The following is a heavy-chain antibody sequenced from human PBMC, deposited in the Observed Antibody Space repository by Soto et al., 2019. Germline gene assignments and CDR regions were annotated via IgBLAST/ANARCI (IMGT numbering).Heavy chain of an antibody. CDR3: SRAGDAKVVVSYFGS. Sequence: EVQLLESGGGLVQPGGSLRLSCAASGFTFSSYAMSWVRQAPGKGLEWVSAISGSGGSTYYAGSAKGRFTISRSNPKNTLHRQMNGLRAGDTAAYYCSRAGDAKVVVSYFGSCGQGNLVT. CDR2: ISGSGGST. V-gene: IGHV3-23*01. CDR1: GFTFSSYA. D-gene: IGHD2-15*01. J-gene: IGHJ4*02.